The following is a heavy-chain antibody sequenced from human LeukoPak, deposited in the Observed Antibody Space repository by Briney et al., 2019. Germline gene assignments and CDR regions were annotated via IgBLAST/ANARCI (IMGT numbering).Heavy chain of an antibody. CDR3: ARDSYYDFWSGYYFPPYFDY. Sequence: PGGSLRLSCAASGFTFSSYSMNWVRQAPGKGLEWVSYISSSSSSTIYYADSVKGRFTISRDNAKNSLYLQMNSLRDEDTAVYYCARDSYYDFWSGYYFPPYFDYWGQGTLVTVSS. CDR2: ISSSSSSTI. V-gene: IGHV3-48*02. CDR1: GFTFSSYS. J-gene: IGHJ4*02. D-gene: IGHD3-3*01.